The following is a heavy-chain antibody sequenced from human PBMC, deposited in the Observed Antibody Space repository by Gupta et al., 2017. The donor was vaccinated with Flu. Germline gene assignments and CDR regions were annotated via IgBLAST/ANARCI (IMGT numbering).Heavy chain of an antibody. CDR3: ARRALGYCSSTSCYDKPYVWFDP. V-gene: IGHV3-7*01. D-gene: IGHD2-2*01. CDR1: GFTFSSYW. J-gene: IGHJ5*02. CDR2: IKQDGSEK. Sequence: EVQLVESGGGLVQPGGSLRLSCAASGFTFSSYWMSWVRQAPGKGLEWVDNIKQDGSEKYYVDSVKGRFTISRDNAKNSLYLQMNSLRAEDTAVYYCARRALGYCSSTSCYDKPYVWFDPWGQGTLVTVSS.